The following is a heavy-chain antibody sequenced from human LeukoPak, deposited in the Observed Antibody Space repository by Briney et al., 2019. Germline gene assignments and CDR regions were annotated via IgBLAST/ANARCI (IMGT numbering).Heavy chain of an antibody. V-gene: IGHV4-61*02. J-gene: IGHJ4*02. CDR1: GGSISSGSYY. CDR3: ARDVRDGYYFDY. CDR2: IYTSGST. Sequence: PSQTLSLTCTVSGGSISSGSYYWSWIRQPAGKGLEWIGRIYTSGSTNYNPSLKSRVTISVDTSKNQFSLKLSSVTAADTAVYYCARDVRDGYYFDYWGQGTLVTVSS. D-gene: IGHD5-24*01.